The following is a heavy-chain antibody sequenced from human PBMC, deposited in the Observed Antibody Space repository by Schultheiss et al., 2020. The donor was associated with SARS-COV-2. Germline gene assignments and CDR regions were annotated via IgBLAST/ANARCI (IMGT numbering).Heavy chain of an antibody. CDR3: AHRPRITMVQGVIIPNNWFDP. D-gene: IGHD3-10*01. CDR1: GFSLSTSGVG. CDR2: IYWDDDK. V-gene: IGHV2-5*02. Sequence: SGPTLVKPTQTLTLTCTFSGFSLSTSGVGVGWIRQPPGKALEWLALIYWDDDKRYSPSLKNRLTITKDTSKNQVVLTMTNMDPVDTATYYCAHRPRITMVQGVIIPNNWFDPWGQGTLVTVSS. J-gene: IGHJ5*02.